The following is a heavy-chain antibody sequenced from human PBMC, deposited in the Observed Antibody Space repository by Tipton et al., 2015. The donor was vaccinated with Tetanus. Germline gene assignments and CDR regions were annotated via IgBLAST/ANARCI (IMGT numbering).Heavy chain of an antibody. D-gene: IGHD6-6*01. J-gene: IGHJ5*02. V-gene: IGHV4-31*03. CDR1: GGSISSGGFF. CDR2: VYYSGST. Sequence: GLVKPSQTLSLTCTVSGGSISSGGFFWNWIRQFPGKGLEWIGYVYYSGSTYYNPSLKSRVSMSVDTSKNQFFLNLTSVTAADTATYYCARDQGGGRVVRLNWFDPWGQGTLVTVSS. CDR3: ARDQGGGRVVRLNWFDP.